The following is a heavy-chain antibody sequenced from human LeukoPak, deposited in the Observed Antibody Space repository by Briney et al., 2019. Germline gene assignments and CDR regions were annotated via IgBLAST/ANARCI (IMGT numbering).Heavy chain of an antibody. CDR3: ARHGLETGIMPYYYYGMDV. V-gene: IGHV5-51*01. J-gene: IGHJ6*02. Sequence: GESLKISCKGSGYSFTSYWIGWVRQMPRKGLEWMGIIYPGDSDTRYSPSFQGQVTISADKSISTAYLQWSSLKASDTAMYYCARHGLETGIMPYYYYGMDVWGQGTTVTVSS. CDR1: GYSFTSYW. D-gene: IGHD2-2*01. CDR2: IYPGDSDT.